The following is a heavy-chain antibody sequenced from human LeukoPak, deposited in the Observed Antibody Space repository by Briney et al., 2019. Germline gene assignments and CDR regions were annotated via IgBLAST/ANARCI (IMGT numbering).Heavy chain of an antibody. V-gene: IGHV1-2*04. D-gene: IGHD6-19*01. Sequence: ASVKVSCKASGYTFTGYYMHWVRQAPGQGLEWMGWINPNSGGTNYAQKFQGWVTMTRDTSISTAYMELSRLRSDDTAVYYCARAVDSSGRDHDAFDIWGQGTMVTVSS. J-gene: IGHJ3*02. CDR3: ARAVDSSGRDHDAFDI. CDR1: GYTFTGYY. CDR2: INPNSGGT.